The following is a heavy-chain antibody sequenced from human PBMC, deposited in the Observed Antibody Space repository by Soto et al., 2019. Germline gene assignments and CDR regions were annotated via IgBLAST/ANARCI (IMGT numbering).Heavy chain of an antibody. CDR1: GYSFTSYW. J-gene: IGHJ6*02. V-gene: IGHV5-10-1*01. D-gene: IGHD2-2*02. CDR3: ASSYCSSTSCYNDYYYGMDV. CDR2: IDPSDSYT. Sequence: GESLKISFKGSGYSFTSYWISWVRQMPGKGLEWMGRIDPSDSYTNYSPSFQGHVTISADKSISTAYLQWSSLKASDTAMYYCASSYCSSTSCYNDYYYGMDVWGQGTTVTVSS.